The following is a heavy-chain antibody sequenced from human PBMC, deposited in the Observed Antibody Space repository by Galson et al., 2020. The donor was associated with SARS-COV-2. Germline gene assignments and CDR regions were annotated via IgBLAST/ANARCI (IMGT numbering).Heavy chain of an antibody. CDR1: GGSLSGGVYY. J-gene: IGHJ6*02. CDR3: ASVTTFSSDSSGYPLGVDV. CDR2: IYYSGST. D-gene: IGHD3-22*01. V-gene: IGHV4-31*03. Sequence: ASETLSLTCTVSGGSLSGGVYYWSWIRQHPGKGVEWIGYIYYSGSTYYNPSLKSRVAISVDTSKKQLSLKLSSVTAADTAVYYCASVTTFSSDSSGYPLGVDVWGQGTTVTVSS.